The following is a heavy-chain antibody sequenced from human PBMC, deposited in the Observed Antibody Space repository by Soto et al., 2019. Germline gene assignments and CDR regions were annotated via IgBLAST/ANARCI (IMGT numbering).Heavy chain of an antibody. Sequence: QVQLVQSGPEVKKPGASVKVSCKASGYTFGIYSITWVRQAPGQGLEWLGGINTYSGKTYYAQKVQGRVTLTTDTATSTSYMDMRSLRSDATAVYYCARRYGDPSSSTGFDYWGQGTLVSVSS. CDR2: INTYSGKT. D-gene: IGHD2-21*02. V-gene: IGHV1-18*01. CDR3: ARRYGDPSSSTGFDY. CDR1: GYTFGIYS. J-gene: IGHJ4*02.